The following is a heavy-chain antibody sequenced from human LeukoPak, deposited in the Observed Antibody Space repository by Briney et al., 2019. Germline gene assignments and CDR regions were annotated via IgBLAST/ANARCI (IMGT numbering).Heavy chain of an antibody. CDR1: GFTFSSYG. D-gene: IGHD6-6*01. V-gene: IGHV3-30*18. J-gene: IGHJ6*04. Sequence: GGSLRLSCAASGFTFSSYGMHWVRQAPGKGLEWVAVISYDGSKKYYADSVNGRCNGSRDNSKNTLYLQMNSLRAEDTAVYYCAKRISSVYYYGMDVWGKGTTVTVSS. CDR2: ISYDGSKK. CDR3: AKRISSVYYYGMDV.